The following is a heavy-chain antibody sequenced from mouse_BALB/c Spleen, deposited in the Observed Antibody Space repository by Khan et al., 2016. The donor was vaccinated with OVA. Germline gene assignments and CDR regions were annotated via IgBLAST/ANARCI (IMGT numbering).Heavy chain of an antibody. CDR2: FFPNSGGS. Sequence: VQLKQSGPEVVKPGASVKISCKASGYTFTDYNMDWLKQRHGKSLECIGYFFPNSGGSGYNQKFKTKATLTVDISSSTAYMDLRSLTSEDSAVYYCGRSGYGSFAFWGQGTLVTVSA. D-gene: IGHD1-2*01. V-gene: IGHV1S29*02. CDR3: GRSGYGSFAF. J-gene: IGHJ3*01. CDR1: GYTFTDYN.